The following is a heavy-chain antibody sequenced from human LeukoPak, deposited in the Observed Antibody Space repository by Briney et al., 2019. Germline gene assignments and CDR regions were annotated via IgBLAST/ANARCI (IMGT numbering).Heavy chain of an antibody. Sequence: SQSLSLTCDVSGGSISSGGYSWTWIREPPGKGLVWLGYMYHSGNTYYNPSLESPVTISVDTSKNLFSLKFTSVTAADTAVYYCARHRPGERRFDPWGQGTLVTVSS. V-gene: IGHV4-30-2*01. D-gene: IGHD3-16*01. CDR2: MYHSGNT. CDR1: GGSISSGGYS. J-gene: IGHJ5*02. CDR3: ARHRPGERRFDP.